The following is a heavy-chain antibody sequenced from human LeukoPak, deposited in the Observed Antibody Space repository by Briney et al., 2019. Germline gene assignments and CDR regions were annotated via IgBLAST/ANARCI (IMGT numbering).Heavy chain of an antibody. CDR2: IYTTGST. CDR1: GGSISNYY. D-gene: IGHD3-9*01. CDR3: ARRNILTEGEAFDI. V-gene: IGHV4-4*07. Sequence: PSETLSLTCTVSGGSISNYYWTWIRQPAGKGLEWIGRIYTTGSTNYNPSLKSRVTMSVDTSRNQFSLKLNSVTAADTAVYYCARRNILTEGEAFDIWGQGTLVTVSS. J-gene: IGHJ3*02.